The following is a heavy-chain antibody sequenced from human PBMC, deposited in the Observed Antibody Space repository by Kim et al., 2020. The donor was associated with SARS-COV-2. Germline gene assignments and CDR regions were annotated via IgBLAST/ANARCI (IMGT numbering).Heavy chain of an antibody. CDR3: AKDGLRYFDPYGMDV. CDR1: GFTFSSYA. D-gene: IGHD3-9*01. Sequence: GGSLRLSCAASGFTFSSYAMSWVRQAPGKGLEWVSAISCSGGSTYYADSVKGRFTISRDNSKNTLYLQMNSLRAEDTAVYYCAKDGLRYFDPYGMDVWGQGTTVTVSS. CDR2: ISCSGGST. V-gene: IGHV3-23*01. J-gene: IGHJ6*02.